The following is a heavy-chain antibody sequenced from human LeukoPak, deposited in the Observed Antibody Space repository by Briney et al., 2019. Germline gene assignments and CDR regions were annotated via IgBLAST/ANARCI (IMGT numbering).Heavy chain of an antibody. V-gene: IGHV3-23*01. CDR3: AKAPLLWFGESSNWYFDL. J-gene: IGHJ2*01. D-gene: IGHD3-10*01. Sequence: GGSLRLSCAASGFTFSSYAMSWVRQAPGKGLEWVSAISGSGGSTYYADSVKGRFTISRDNSKNTLYLQMNSLRAEDTAVYYCAKAPLLWFGESSNWYFDLWGRGTLVTVSS. CDR1: GFTFSSYA. CDR2: ISGSGGST.